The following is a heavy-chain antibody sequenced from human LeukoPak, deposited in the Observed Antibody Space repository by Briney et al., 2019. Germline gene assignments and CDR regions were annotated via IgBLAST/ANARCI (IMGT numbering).Heavy chain of an antibody. CDR3: ARGLYYSMLNPARRYAFDI. D-gene: IGHD6-13*01. Sequence: SGTLSLTCAVSGDSISSSNWWSWVRQPPGKGLEWIGEINHSGSTNYNPSLKSRVTISVDTSKNQFSLKLSSVTAADTAVYYCARGLYYSMLNPARRYAFDIWGQGTMVTVSS. CDR1: GDSISSSNW. V-gene: IGHV4-4*02. J-gene: IGHJ3*02. CDR2: INHSGST.